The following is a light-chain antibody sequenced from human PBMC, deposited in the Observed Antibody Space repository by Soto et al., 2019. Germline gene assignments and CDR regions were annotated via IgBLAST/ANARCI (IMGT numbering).Light chain of an antibody. CDR1: QSISYNY. V-gene: IGKV3-20*01. Sequence: EIVSKQSPGTLSSSPGERATRTCRSSQSISYNYLAWYQPNPGQAPRLLISGVSSRATGIPDRFIGSGSGTYFTLTISRLETDDFAVYYGQHYEGSPFTFGPGTKVDLE. CDR3: QHYEGSPFT. J-gene: IGKJ3*01. CDR2: GVS.